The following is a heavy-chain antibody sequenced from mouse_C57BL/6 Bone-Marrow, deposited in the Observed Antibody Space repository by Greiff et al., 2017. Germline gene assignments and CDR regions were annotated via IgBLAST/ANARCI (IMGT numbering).Heavy chain of an antibody. CDR2: IDPSDSYT. CDR3: ASLAWDDRCFDY. Sequence: VQLQQSGAELVRPGTSVKLSCKASGYTFTSYWMHWVKQTPGKGLEWIGVIDPSDSYTKYNQKFKGKGTLTVDTSSSTACMQLSNLTSEYSAVYYCASLAWDDRCFDYWGQGTTLTVSS. V-gene: IGHV1-59*01. J-gene: IGHJ2*01. D-gene: IGHD4-1*01. CDR1: GYTFTSYW.